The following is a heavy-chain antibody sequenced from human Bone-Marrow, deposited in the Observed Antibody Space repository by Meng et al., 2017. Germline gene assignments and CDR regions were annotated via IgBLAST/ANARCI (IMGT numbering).Heavy chain of an antibody. V-gene: IGHV3-74*01. Sequence: QLGESGGGLVQPGGSLRLSCVASGFKLISYRMHWVRQAPGKGLVVVSRINIDGSSTIYADSVEGRFTISRDNAKNTLYLQMNSLRVDDTAVYYCAQLGTTDYWGQGALVTVSS. J-gene: IGHJ4*02. CDR2: INIDGSST. CDR1: GFKLISYR. CDR3: AQLGTTDY. D-gene: IGHD6-13*01.